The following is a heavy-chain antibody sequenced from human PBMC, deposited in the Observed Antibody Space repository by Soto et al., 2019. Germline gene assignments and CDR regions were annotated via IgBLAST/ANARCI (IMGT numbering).Heavy chain of an antibody. Sequence: QVQLVQSGAEVKKPGSSVKVSCKASGGTFSSYAISWVRQAPGQGLEWMGGIIPIFGTANYAQKFQGRVTISADESTSTDYMELSSMRSGDTAVYYCARGLYSNYPWERGMGVWGQGTTVTVSS. CDR3: ARGLYSNYPWERGMGV. CDR1: GGTFSSYA. CDR2: IIPIFGTA. J-gene: IGHJ6*02. V-gene: IGHV1-69*12. D-gene: IGHD4-4*01.